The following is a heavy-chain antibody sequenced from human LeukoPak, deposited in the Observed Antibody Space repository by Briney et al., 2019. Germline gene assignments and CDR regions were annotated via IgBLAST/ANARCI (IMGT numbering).Heavy chain of an antibody. J-gene: IGHJ4*02. CDR3: AKTYGDSFFDY. Sequence: QPGGSLRLSCAASGFTFSSYGMHRVRQAPGKGLEWVAVISYDGSNKYYADSVKGRFTISRDNSKNTLYLQMNSLRAEDTAVYYCAKTYGDSFFDYWGQGTLVTVSS. D-gene: IGHD4-17*01. V-gene: IGHV3-30*18. CDR1: GFTFSSYG. CDR2: ISYDGSNK.